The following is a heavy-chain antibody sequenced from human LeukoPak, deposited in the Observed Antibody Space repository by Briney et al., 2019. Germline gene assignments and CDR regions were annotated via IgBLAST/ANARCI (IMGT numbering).Heavy chain of an antibody. CDR2: ISYSGGST. Sequence: PGGSLRLSCAASGFTFSSYAVSWVRQTPGKGLEWVSSISYSGGSTHYADSVKGRFTISRDNSKNTLYLQMNSLRAEDTAVYYCVKSGSGSYYNPDLDYWGQGTLVTVSS. CDR3: VKSGSGSYYNPDLDY. V-gene: IGHV3-23*01. J-gene: IGHJ4*02. CDR1: GFTFSSYA. D-gene: IGHD3-10*01.